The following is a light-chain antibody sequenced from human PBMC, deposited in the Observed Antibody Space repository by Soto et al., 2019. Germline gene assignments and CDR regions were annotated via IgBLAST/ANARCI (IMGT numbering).Light chain of an antibody. CDR2: KAS. CDR1: QSVSSY. V-gene: IGKV1-5*03. CDR3: QHYNSYSEA. Sequence: DIQMTHSPSSLSASVGDRVTITCXASQSVSSYLNWYQQKPGKAPKLLIYKASTLKSGVPSRFSGSGSGTEFTLTISSLQPDDFATYYCQHYNSYSEAFGQGTKVDI. J-gene: IGKJ1*01.